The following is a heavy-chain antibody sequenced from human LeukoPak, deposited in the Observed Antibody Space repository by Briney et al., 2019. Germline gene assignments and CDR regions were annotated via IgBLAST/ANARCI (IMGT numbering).Heavy chain of an antibody. J-gene: IGHJ4*02. CDR2: ISGSGGST. CDR3: AKGGQGVVPAAIAY. CDR1: GFTFSSYA. Sequence: GGSLRLSCAASGFTFSSYAMSWVRQAPGKGLEWVSAISGSGGSTYYADSVKGRFTISRDNSKNTLCLQMNSLRAEDTAVYYCAKGGQGVVPAAIAYWGQGTLVTVSS. D-gene: IGHD2-2*01. V-gene: IGHV3-23*01.